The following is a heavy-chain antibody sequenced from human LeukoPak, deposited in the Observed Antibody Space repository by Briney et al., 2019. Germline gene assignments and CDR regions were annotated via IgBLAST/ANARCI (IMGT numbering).Heavy chain of an antibody. CDR3: ARVPYTYSSSWYYFDY. CDR1: GDTFSSYA. Sequence: GSSVKVSCKASGDTFSSYAINWVRQAPGRGLEWMGRIIPIFGIANYAQKFQGRVTITADKSTSTAYMELSSLRSEDTGVYYCARVPYTYSSSWYYFDYWGQGTLVTVSS. CDR2: IIPIFGIA. V-gene: IGHV1-69*04. J-gene: IGHJ4*02. D-gene: IGHD6-13*01.